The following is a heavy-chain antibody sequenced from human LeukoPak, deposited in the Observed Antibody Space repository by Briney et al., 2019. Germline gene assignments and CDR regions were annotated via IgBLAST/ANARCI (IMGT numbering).Heavy chain of an antibody. J-gene: IGHJ6*02. Sequence: SETLSLTCTVSGGSITTYYWSWLRQPPGKGLEWIGYIYNTGTTTYNPSLRSRVTISLDTYKNQFSLKLSSVTAADTAVYYCARTFPVAGTYYGMDVWGQGTTVTVS. CDR3: ARTFPVAGTYYGMDV. CDR1: GGSITTYY. D-gene: IGHD6-19*01. CDR2: IYNTGTT. V-gene: IGHV4-59*01.